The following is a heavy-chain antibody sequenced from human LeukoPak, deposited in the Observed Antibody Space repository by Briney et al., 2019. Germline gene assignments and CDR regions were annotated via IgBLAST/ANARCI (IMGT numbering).Heavy chain of an antibody. V-gene: IGHV7-4-1*02. CDR2: INTNTGNP. Sequence: EASVKVSCKASGYTFTSYAMNWGRQAPGQGLEWMGWINTNTGNPTYSQGFTGRFVFSLDTSVSTTYLQISSLKAEDTAVYYCARGPSYYYMDVWGKGTTVTVSS. J-gene: IGHJ6*03. CDR1: GYTFTSYA. CDR3: ARGPSYYYMDV.